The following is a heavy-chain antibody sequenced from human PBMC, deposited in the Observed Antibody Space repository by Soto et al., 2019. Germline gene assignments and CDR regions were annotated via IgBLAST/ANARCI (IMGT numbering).Heavy chain of an antibody. CDR3: AREDGSRTIDY. V-gene: IGHV3-33*01. Sequence: QVQLVESGGGVVQPGRSLRLSCAASGFTFSSYGMHWVRQAPGKGLEWVAVIWYDGSNKYYADSVKGRFTISRDNSKNTLDLQMNSLRAEDTAGDYCAREDGSRTIDYWGQGTLVTVSS. CDR1: GFTFSSYG. D-gene: IGHD6-19*01. J-gene: IGHJ4*02. CDR2: IWYDGSNK.